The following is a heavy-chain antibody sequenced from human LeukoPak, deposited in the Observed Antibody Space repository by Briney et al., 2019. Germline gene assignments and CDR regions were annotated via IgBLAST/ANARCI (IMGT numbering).Heavy chain of an antibody. CDR1: GFTFSSYA. V-gene: IGHV3-23*01. CDR2: ISESGGTT. CDR3: ARQWLVNG. J-gene: IGHJ4*02. Sequence: EGSLRLSCAASGFTFSSYAMNWVRQAPGKGLEWVSSISESGGTTDYADSVKGRFTISRDNSKNTLYLQMNSLRAEDTAVYYCARQWLVNGWGQGTLVTVSS. D-gene: IGHD6-19*01.